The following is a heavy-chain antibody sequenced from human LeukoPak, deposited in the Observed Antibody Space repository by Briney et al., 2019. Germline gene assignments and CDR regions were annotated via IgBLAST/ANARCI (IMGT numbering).Heavy chain of an antibody. CDR3: ARDSAHGDYVAFDY. D-gene: IGHD4-17*01. CDR1: GYTFTSYG. Sequence: GASVKVSCKASGYTFTSYGISWVRQAPGQGLEWMGWNSAYNGNTNYAQKLQGRVTMTTDTSTSTAYMELRSLRSDDTAVYYCARDSAHGDYVAFDYWGQGTLVTVSS. V-gene: IGHV1-18*01. CDR2: NSAYNGNT. J-gene: IGHJ4*02.